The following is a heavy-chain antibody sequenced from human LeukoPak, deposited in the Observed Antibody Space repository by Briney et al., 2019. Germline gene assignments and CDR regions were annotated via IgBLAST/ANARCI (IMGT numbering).Heavy chain of an antibody. V-gene: IGHV3-66*01. CDR2: IYSGGST. CDR3: AKEGIAVAGTTDY. J-gene: IGHJ4*02. D-gene: IGHD6-19*01. CDR1: GFTVSSNY. Sequence: GGSLRLSCAASGFTVSSNYMSWVRQAPGKGLEWVSVIYSGGSTYYADSVKGRFTISRDNSKNTLYLQMNSLRAEDTAVYYCAKEGIAVAGTTDYWGQGTLVTVSS.